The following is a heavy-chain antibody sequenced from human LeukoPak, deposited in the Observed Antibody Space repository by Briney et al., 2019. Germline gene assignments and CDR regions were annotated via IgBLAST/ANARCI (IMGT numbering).Heavy chain of an antibody. CDR2: INHSGST. CDR1: GGSFSGYY. CDR3: ARGFIGPFGR. V-gene: IGHV4-34*01. D-gene: IGHD3-3*01. J-gene: IGHJ2*01. Sequence: SETLSLTCAVYGGSFSGYYWSWIRQPPGKGLEWIGEINHSGSTNYNPSLKSRVTISVDTSKNQFSLKLSSVTAADTAVYYCARGFIGPFGRWGRGTLVTVSS.